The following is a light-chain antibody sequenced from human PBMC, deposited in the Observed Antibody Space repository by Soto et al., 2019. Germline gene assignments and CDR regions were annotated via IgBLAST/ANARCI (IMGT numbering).Light chain of an antibody. Sequence: QLVLTQPASVSGSPGQSITISCTGTSSDVGGYNYVSWYQQHPGKAPKLMIYEVSNRPSGVSNRFSGCKSGNTASLTISGLQAEDEADYYCSSYTSSSTPHVVFGGGTKLTVL. CDR2: EVS. J-gene: IGLJ2*01. CDR1: SSDVGGYNY. V-gene: IGLV2-14*01. CDR3: SSYTSSSTPHVV.